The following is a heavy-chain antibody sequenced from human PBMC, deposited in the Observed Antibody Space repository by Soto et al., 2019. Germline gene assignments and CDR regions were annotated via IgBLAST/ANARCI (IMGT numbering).Heavy chain of an antibody. V-gene: IGHV1-69*01. CDR3: ERDTRNVVSSGSGFDP. J-gene: IGHJ5*02. CDR1: GGTFSSYA. Sequence: QVQLVQSGAEVKKPGSSVKVSCKASGGTFSSYAISWVRQAPGQGLEWMGGIIPLFGTANYAQKFQGRVTITADESTSTAYMELSSLRSEDTAVYYCERDTRNVVSSGSGFDPWGQGTLVTVSS. D-gene: IGHD3-10*01. CDR2: IIPLFGTA.